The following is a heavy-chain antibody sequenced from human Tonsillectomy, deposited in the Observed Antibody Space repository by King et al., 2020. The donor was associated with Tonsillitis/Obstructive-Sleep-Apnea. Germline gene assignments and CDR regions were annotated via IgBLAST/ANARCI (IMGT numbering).Heavy chain of an antibody. J-gene: IGHJ2*01. CDR2: IYPGDSHA. Sequence: QLVQSGAEVKKAGESLKISCQGSGYSFTSYWIGWVRQMPGKGLEWMGIIYPGDSHATYSPSFQGQVTISADKSVTTAYLQWSSLKASDTAIYYCARQGGIPGTMWYFDLWGRGTLVTVSS. V-gene: IGHV5-51*01. D-gene: IGHD1-7*01. CDR1: GYSFTSYW. CDR3: ARQGGIPGTMWYFDL.